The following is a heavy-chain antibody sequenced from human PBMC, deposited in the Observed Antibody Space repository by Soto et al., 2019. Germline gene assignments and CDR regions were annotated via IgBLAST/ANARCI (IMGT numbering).Heavy chain of an antibody. D-gene: IGHD1-26*01. J-gene: IGHJ3*02. CDR3: AKDRGSGNYGVNAFDI. CDR2: ISGSGGNT. Sequence: EVQVLESGGGLVQPGGSLRLSCAASGFTFSSYAMSWVRQAPGKGLEWVSTISGSGGNTYYADSVKGRFTISRDNSKNTLYLQMNSLRGGDTAIYYCAKDRGSGNYGVNAFDIWGQGTMVTVSS. CDR1: GFTFSSYA. V-gene: IGHV3-23*01.